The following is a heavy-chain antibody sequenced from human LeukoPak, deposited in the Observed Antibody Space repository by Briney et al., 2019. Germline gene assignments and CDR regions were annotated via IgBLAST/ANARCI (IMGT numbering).Heavy chain of an antibody. CDR3: ARSLGDYIYYFDY. D-gene: IGHD4-17*01. V-gene: IGHV4-30-4*01. CDR1: GGSISSGDYY. Sequence: PSQTLCLTCTVSGGSISSGDYYWSWIRQPPGKGVEWIGYIYDSGSTYYNPSLKSRVTISVNTFKNQFSLKLSSLTAADTAVYYCARSLGDYIYYFDYWGQGTLVTVSS. CDR2: IYDSGST. J-gene: IGHJ4*02.